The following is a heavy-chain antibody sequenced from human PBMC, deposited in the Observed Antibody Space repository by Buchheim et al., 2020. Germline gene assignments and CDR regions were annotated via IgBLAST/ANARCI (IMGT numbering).Heavy chain of an antibody. CDR1: GFTFSSYA. CDR3: AKDPRGDSSGYYPYYFDY. CDR2: ISGSGGST. D-gene: IGHD3-22*01. J-gene: IGHJ4*02. Sequence: EVQLLESGGGLVQPGGSPRLSCAASGFTFSSYAMSWVRQAPGKGLEWVSAISGSGGSTYYADSVKGRFTISRDNSKNTLYLQMNSLRAEDTAVYYCAKDPRGDSSGYYPYYFDYWGQGTL. V-gene: IGHV3-23*01.